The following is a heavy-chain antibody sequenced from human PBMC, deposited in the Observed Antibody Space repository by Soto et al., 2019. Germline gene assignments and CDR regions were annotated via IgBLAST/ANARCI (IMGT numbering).Heavy chain of an antibody. Sequence: QVQLVESGGGVVQPGRSLRLSCAASGFTFSSYGMHWVRQAPGKGLEWVAFIWHDGGNKFYAESVKGRFIISRDNSKNTLYLQITSLSAEDTAMYYCARDGDVNTGFGKDYWGQGTLVTVSS. CDR3: ARDGDVNTGFGKDY. CDR2: IWHDGGNK. D-gene: IGHD3-16*01. CDR1: GFTFSSYG. V-gene: IGHV3-33*01. J-gene: IGHJ4*02.